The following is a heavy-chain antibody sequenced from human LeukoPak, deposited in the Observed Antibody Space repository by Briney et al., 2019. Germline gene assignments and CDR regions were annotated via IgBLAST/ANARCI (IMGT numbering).Heavy chain of an antibody. Sequence: GRSLRLSCAASGFTFSNYGMHWVRQAPGKGLEWVAVISYDGSNKYYADSVKGRFTISRDNSKNTLYLQMNSLRAEDTAVYYCTKDEQYSTVHLDYWGQGTLVTVSS. CDR1: GFTFSNYG. CDR2: ISYDGSNK. D-gene: IGHD2/OR15-2a*01. CDR3: TKDEQYSTVHLDY. V-gene: IGHV3-30*18. J-gene: IGHJ4*02.